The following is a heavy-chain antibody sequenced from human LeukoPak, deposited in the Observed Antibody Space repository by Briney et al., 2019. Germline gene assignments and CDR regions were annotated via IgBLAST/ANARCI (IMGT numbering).Heavy chain of an antibody. CDR3: AKDLIPNMENYDILTGYYSPFDY. V-gene: IGHV3-23*01. Sequence: GGSLRLSCAASGFTFSSYAMSWVRQAPGKGLEWVSAISGSGGSTYYADSVKGRFTISRDNSKNTLYLQMNSLRAEDTAVYYCAKDLIPNMENYDILTGYYSPFDYWGQETLVTVSS. D-gene: IGHD3-9*01. J-gene: IGHJ4*02. CDR2: ISGSGGST. CDR1: GFTFSSYA.